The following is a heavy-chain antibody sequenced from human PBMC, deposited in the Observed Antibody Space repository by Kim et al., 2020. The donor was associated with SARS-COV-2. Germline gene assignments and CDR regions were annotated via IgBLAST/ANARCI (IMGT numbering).Heavy chain of an antibody. J-gene: IGHJ5*02. Sequence: SETLSLTCTVSGGSVSSGSYYWSWIRQPPGKGLEWIGYIYYSGSTNYNPSLKSRVTISVDTSKNQFSLKLSSVTAADTAVYYCARGIVVVPAAIPNWFDPWGQGTLVTVSS. D-gene: IGHD2-2*02. CDR2: IYYSGST. CDR1: GGSVSSGSYY. CDR3: ARGIVVVPAAIPNWFDP. V-gene: IGHV4-61*01.